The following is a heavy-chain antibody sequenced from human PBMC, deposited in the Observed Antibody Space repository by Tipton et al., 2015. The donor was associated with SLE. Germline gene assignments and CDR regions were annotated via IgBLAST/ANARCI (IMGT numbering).Heavy chain of an antibody. D-gene: IGHD3-22*01. CDR3: ARAQSDSSGYSHFDY. J-gene: IGHJ4*02. CDR1: GGSISSHY. CDR2: MYYSGST. Sequence: TLSLTCTVSGGSISSHYWSWIRQPPGKGLEWIGYMYYSGSTNYNPSLKSRVTISVDTSKNQFSLKLSSVTAADTAVYYCARAQSDSSGYSHFDYWGQGTLVTVSS. V-gene: IGHV4-59*11.